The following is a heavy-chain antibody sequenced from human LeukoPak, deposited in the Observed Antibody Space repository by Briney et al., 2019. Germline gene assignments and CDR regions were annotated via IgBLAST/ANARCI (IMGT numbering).Heavy chain of an antibody. V-gene: IGHV3-23*01. D-gene: IGHD2-15*01. Sequence: PGGSLRLSCAASGFTFSSYSMNWVRQSPGKGLEWVSDISDSGGRKYYADSVKGRFTISRDSSKNTVYLEMNSLRAEDTAIYYCAKNKGYCSSDVCYPPYGMDVWGQGTTVTVSS. CDR2: ISDSGGRK. J-gene: IGHJ6*02. CDR1: GFTFSSYS. CDR3: AKNKGYCSSDVCYPPYGMDV.